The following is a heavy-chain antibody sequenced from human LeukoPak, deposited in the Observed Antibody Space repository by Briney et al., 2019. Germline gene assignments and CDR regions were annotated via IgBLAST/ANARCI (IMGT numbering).Heavy chain of an antibody. J-gene: IGHJ4*02. CDR2: IGGGGGGS. Sequence: PGGSLRLSCAASGFILSNYAMSWVRQAPGKGLEWVSSIGGGGGGSYYADSVKGRFTISRDNSKNTLYLQMNSLRAEDTAVYYCAKEAVRKFDFDYWGQGTLVTVSS. CDR3: AKEAVRKFDFDY. V-gene: IGHV3-23*01. D-gene: IGHD1-14*01. CDR1: GFILSNYA.